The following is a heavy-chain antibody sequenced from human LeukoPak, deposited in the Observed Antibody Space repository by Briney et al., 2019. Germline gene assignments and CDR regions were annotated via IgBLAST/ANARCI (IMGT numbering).Heavy chain of an antibody. D-gene: IGHD3-22*01. J-gene: IGHJ3*02. V-gene: IGHV1-3*01. Sequence: GASVKVSCKASGYTFTSYAMHWVRQAPGQRLEWMGWINAGNGNTKYSQKFQGRVTITRDTSASTAYMELSSLRSEDTAVYYCARGLSGYGAFDIWGQGTMVTVSS. CDR1: GYTFTSYA. CDR2: INAGNGNT. CDR3: ARGLSGYGAFDI.